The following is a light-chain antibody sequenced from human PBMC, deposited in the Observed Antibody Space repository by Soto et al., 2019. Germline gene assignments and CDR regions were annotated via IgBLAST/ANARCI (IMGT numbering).Light chain of an antibody. CDR2: DTS. J-gene: IGKJ5*01. CDR3: QQYSNWPPIT. V-gene: IGKV3-15*01. Sequence: IVWTQSPGTLCLSPGERATLSCRASQSVSSNLAWYQQRPGQAPRLLIYDTSTRATGIPARFSGSGSGTEFTLTISSLQSEDFAVYYCQQYSNWPPITFGQGTRLETK. CDR1: QSVSSN.